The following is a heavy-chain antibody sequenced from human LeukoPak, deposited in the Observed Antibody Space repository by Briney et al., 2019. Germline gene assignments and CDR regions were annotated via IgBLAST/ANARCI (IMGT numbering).Heavy chain of an antibody. CDR3: AKDRTGHDYGYPPPEFDY. Sequence: PGGSLRLSCAASGFTFSSYAMSWVRQAPGKGLEWFSAISGDGGSTYYADSVKGRFTISRDSSKNTLYLQMNSLRAEDTAVYYCAKDRTGHDYGYPPPEFDYWGQGTLVTVSS. V-gene: IGHV3-23*01. CDR2: ISGDGGST. J-gene: IGHJ4*02. CDR1: GFTFSSYA. D-gene: IGHD4-17*01.